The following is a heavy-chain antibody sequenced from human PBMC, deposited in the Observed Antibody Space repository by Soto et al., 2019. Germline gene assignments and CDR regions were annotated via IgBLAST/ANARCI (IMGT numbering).Heavy chain of an antibody. CDR2: MYITGST. Sequence: QVQLQESGPGLVRPSETLSLTCTVSGASISSMSHYWSWIRQSPGKGLEWIGYMYITGSTNYNPSLKGRMSISLDTXXNQFSLKLSSVTAADTGVYYCARNAIFGVVTGLDYWGQGSLVTVSP. D-gene: IGHD3-3*01. CDR1: GASISSMSHY. CDR3: ARNAIFGVVTGLDY. V-gene: IGHV4-61*01. J-gene: IGHJ4*02.